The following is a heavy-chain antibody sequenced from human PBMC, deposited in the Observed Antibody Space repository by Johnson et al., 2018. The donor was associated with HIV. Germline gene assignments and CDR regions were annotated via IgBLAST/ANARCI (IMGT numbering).Heavy chain of an antibody. CDR3: ARASQGAYDM. J-gene: IGHJ3*02. CDR2: MNRGGSEI. CDR1: GFTVSNNY. Sequence: EQLVVSGGGLVQPGESLRLSCAASGFTVSNNYMHWVRQAPGKGLEWVATMNRGGSEIFYVASVKGRFTISGDIAKNSLYLQMNSLRADYTAIYYCARASQGAYDMWGQGTMVIVSS. V-gene: IGHV3-7*01.